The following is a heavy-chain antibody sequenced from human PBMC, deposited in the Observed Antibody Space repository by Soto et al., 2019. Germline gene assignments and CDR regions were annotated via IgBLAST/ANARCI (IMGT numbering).Heavy chain of an antibody. CDR3: ARDLFYDRDLGGFDP. D-gene: IGHD3-22*01. Sequence: GGSLRLSCAASGFTVSSNYMSWVRQAPGKGLEWVSVIPSGGSTYYADSVKGRFTISSDNLKNTLYLQMNNLRADDTAVYYCARDLFYDRDLGGFDPWGQGTLVTVSS. CDR2: IPSGGST. J-gene: IGHJ5*02. CDR1: GFTVSSNY. V-gene: IGHV3-53*01.